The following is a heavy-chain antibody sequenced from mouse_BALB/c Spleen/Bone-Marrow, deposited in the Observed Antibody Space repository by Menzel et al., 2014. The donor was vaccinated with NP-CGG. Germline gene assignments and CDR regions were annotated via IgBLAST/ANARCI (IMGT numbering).Heavy chain of an antibody. CDR3: AFGNYDFDY. CDR2: IYPGDGDT. J-gene: IGHJ2*01. D-gene: IGHD2-1*01. V-gene: IGHV1-80*01. Sequence: QVQLQQSGAELVRPGSSVKISCKASGYAFSSYWMNWVKQRPGQGLEWIGQIYPGDGDTNYSGKFKGKATLTADESSSTAFMQLSSLTSEDSAVYFCAFGNYDFDYWGQGTTLTVSS. CDR1: GYAFSSYW.